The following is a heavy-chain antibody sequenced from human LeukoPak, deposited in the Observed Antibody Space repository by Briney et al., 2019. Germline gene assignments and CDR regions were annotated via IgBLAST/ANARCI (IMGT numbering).Heavy chain of an antibody. CDR3: AKFYSGDYYGSVWAFDI. CDR1: GFTFSSYW. D-gene: IGHD3-10*01. CDR2: IKQDGSEK. V-gene: IGHV3-7*01. J-gene: IGHJ3*02. Sequence: GGSLRLSCAASGFTFSSYWMSWVRQAPGKGLEWVANIKQDGSEKYYVDSVKGRFTISRDNAKNSLYLQMNSLRAEDTAVYYCAKFYSGDYYGSVWAFDIWGQGTMVTVSS.